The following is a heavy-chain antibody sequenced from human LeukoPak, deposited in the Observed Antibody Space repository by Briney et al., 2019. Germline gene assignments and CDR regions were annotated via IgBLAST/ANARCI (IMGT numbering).Heavy chain of an antibody. Sequence: ASVKVSCKASGYTXTGYYMHGVRQAPGQGLEWMGWINPNSGGTNYAQKFQGRVTMTRDTSISTAYMELSRLRSDDTAVYYCARDKYDYVWGSYSLLDYWGQGTLVTVSS. D-gene: IGHD3-16*01. J-gene: IGHJ4*02. CDR3: ARDKYDYVWGSYSLLDY. V-gene: IGHV1-2*02. CDR2: INPNSGGT. CDR1: GYTXTGYY.